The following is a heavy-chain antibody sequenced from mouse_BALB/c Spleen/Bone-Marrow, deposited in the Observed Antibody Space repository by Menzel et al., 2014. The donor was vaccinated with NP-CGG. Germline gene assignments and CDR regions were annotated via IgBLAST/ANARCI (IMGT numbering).Heavy chain of an antibody. CDR3: ARRGSNPSFDY. D-gene: IGHD2-5*01. CDR1: GYALRSSW. CDR2: IYPGDGDS. Sequence: VPLQQSGPELVKFGASVKISCKASGYALRSSWVNWVKQRPGQGLEWIGQIYPGDGDSNYNGKFKGKATLTADKSTSTTYIQLSRLTSVDSAVYFCARRGSNPSFDYWGQGTTLTVSS. J-gene: IGHJ2*01. V-gene: IGHV1-82*01.